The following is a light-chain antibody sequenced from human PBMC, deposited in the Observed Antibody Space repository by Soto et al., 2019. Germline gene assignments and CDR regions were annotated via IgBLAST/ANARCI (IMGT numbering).Light chain of an antibody. V-gene: IGLV2-14*03. CDR3: FSYSTSSSLYV. Sequence: QSALTQPASVSGSPGQSITISCTGTPSDIGNYNYVSWYQQHPGRAPKLLIYHVNTRPSGISNRFSGSKSGDTASLTISGLQAEDEAEYSCFSYSTSSSLYVFGSGTKVTVL. CDR1: PSDIGNYNY. J-gene: IGLJ1*01. CDR2: HVN.